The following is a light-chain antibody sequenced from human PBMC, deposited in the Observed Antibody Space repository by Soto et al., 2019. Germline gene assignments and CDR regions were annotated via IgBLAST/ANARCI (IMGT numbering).Light chain of an antibody. V-gene: IGKV1-5*03. J-gene: IGKJ1*01. Sequence: DIHMTQSPSTLSASVGDRVIITCRASESISSWLAWYQQKPGKAPKLLIYKASTLESGVPSRFSGSGSGTDFTLTISSLQPEDFEIYYCQQYKNYSRTFGQGTKVDIK. CDR3: QQYKNYSRT. CDR2: KAS. CDR1: ESISSW.